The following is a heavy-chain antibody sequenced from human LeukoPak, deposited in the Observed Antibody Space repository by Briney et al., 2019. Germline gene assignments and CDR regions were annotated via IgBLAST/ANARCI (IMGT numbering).Heavy chain of an antibody. J-gene: IGHJ3*02. D-gene: IGHD3-10*01. Sequence: PSETLSLTCAVYGGSFSGYYWSWIRQPPGKGLEWIGEINHSGSTNYNPSLKSRVTISVDTSKNQFSLKLSSVTAADTAVYYCARSQVGFGELLSAGGAFDIWGQGTMVTVSS. CDR1: GGSFSGYY. CDR3: ARSQVGFGELLSAGGAFDI. V-gene: IGHV4-34*01. CDR2: INHSGST.